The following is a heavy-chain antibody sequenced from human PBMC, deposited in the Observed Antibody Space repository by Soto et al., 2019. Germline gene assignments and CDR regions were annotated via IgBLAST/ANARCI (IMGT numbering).Heavy chain of an antibody. J-gene: IGHJ5*02. D-gene: IGHD1-26*01. Sequence: PGGSLRLSCAASGFTFSSYGMHWVRQAPGKGLEWVAVISYDGSNKYYADSVKGRFTISRDNSKNTLYLQMNSLRAEDTAVYYCAKGPKLELQPPFDPCGQGTLVTVSS. CDR2: ISYDGSNK. V-gene: IGHV3-30*18. CDR3: AKGPKLELQPPFDP. CDR1: GFTFSSYG.